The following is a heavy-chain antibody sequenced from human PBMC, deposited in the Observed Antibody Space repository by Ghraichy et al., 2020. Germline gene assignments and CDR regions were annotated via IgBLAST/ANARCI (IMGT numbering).Heavy chain of an antibody. CDR2: LSGSGGDT. J-gene: IGHJ4*02. CDR3: GKDGESGYDYGVTHN. CDR1: GFTFSSYA. V-gene: IGHV3-23*01. Sequence: GESLNISCAASGFTFSSYAMSWVRQAPGKGLEWVSALSGSGGDTYYTDSVKGRFSISRDNSKNTLYLQMHSLRAEDTAVYYCGKDGESGYDYGVTHNWGQGTPVTVSS. D-gene: IGHD5-12*01.